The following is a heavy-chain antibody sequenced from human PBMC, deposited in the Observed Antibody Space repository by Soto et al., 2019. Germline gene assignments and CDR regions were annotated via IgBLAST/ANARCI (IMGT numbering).Heavy chain of an antibody. J-gene: IGHJ6*02. D-gene: IGHD5-12*01. V-gene: IGHV3-30*18. CDR1: GFTFSSYG. Sequence: QVQLVESGGGVVQPGRSLRLSCAASGFTFSSYGMHWVRQAPGKGLEWVAVISYDGSNKYYADSVKGRFTISRDNSKNTLYLQMNSLRAEDTAVYYCAKARGYSGYDSWYYYYGMDVWGQGTTVTVSS. CDR2: ISYDGSNK. CDR3: AKARGYSGYDSWYYYYGMDV.